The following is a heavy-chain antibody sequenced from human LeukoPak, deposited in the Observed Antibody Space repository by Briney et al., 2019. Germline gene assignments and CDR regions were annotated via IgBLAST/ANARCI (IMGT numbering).Heavy chain of an antibody. D-gene: IGHD3-3*01. V-gene: IGHV4-31*03. CDR2: IYYSGST. CDR1: GGSISSGGYY. J-gene: IGHJ3*02. CDR3: ARDRVVNDAFDI. Sequence: PLSLTCTVSGGSISSGGYYWRWIRQHPGKGLEWIGSIYYSGSTYYNPSLKSRVTISVDTSKTQFSLKLSSVTAADTAVYYCARDRVVNDAFDIWGQGTMVTVSS.